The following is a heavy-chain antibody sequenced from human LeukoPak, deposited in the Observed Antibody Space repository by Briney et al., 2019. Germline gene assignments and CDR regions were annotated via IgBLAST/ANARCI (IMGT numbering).Heavy chain of an antibody. CDR1: GFTFSGHW. V-gene: IGHV4-4*01. Sequence: GSLRLSCAASGFTFSGHWMSWVRQAPGKGLEWVGRVHFSGSTNYNPSLRSRVAISLDKSKSELSLTLKSVSAADTAVYFCARDDSSRDDSGGYHYWGRGVLVTVSS. J-gene: IGHJ4*02. CDR3: ARDDSSRDDSGGYHY. D-gene: IGHD3-22*01. CDR2: VHFSGST.